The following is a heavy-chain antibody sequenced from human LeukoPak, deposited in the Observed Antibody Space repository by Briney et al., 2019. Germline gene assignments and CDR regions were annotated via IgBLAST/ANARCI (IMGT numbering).Heavy chain of an antibody. V-gene: IGHV1-2*02. J-gene: IGHJ5*02. CDR1: GYTFTGYD. Sequence: ASVKVSCKASGYTFTGYDMHWVRQAPGQGLEWMGWINPNSGGTNYAQKFQGRVTVTRDTSISTAYMELSRLRSDDMAVYYCARATCNTDCAGFDPWGQGTLVTVSS. CDR3: ARATCNTDCAGFDP. CDR2: INPNSGGT. D-gene: IGHD2/OR15-2a*01.